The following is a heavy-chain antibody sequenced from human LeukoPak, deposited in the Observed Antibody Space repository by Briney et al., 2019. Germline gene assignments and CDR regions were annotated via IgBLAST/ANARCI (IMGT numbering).Heavy chain of an antibody. J-gene: IGHJ4*02. CDR1: GFTFSSYW. CDR2: ISGSGGST. D-gene: IGHD3-22*01. V-gene: IGHV3-23*01. CDR3: VGRTESLLGFHPAIDY. Sequence: GGSLRLSCAASGFTFSSYWMHWVRQAPGKGLEWASAISGSGGSTYYADSVKGRFAISRDNSKNTLYLQMNSLRAEDTAVYYCVGRTESLLGFHPAIDYWGQGTLVTVSS.